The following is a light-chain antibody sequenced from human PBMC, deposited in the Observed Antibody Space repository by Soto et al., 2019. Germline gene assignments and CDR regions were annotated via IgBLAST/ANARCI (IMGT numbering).Light chain of an antibody. J-gene: IGKJ1*01. Sequence: EIVLTQSPGTLSLSPGERDTLSCRASQSVSSSYLAWYQQKPGQAPRLLIYGASSRATGIPDRFSGSGSGTDFTLTISRLESEDFAVYYCQQYGSSPWTFGQGTKVEIK. CDR2: GAS. V-gene: IGKV3-20*01. CDR1: QSVSSSY. CDR3: QQYGSSPWT.